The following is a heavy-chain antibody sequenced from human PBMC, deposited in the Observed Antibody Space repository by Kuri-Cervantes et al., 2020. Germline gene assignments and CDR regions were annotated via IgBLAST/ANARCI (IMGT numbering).Heavy chain of an antibody. D-gene: IGHD1-7*01. Sequence: SETLSLTCTVSGGSISSYYWSWIRQPPGKGLEWIGYIYYSGSTNYNPSLKSRVTISVDTSKNQFSLELSSVTAADTAVYYCARTRTYYFDYWGQGTLVTVSS. V-gene: IGHV4-59*01. J-gene: IGHJ4*02. CDR3: ARTRTYYFDY. CDR1: GGSISSYY. CDR2: IYYSGST.